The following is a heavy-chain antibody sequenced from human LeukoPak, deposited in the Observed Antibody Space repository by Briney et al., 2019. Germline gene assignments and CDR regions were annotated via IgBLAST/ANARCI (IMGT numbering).Heavy chain of an antibody. CDR2: IYYSGST. Sequence: PSETLSLTCTVSGGSIGSSSYYWGWIRQPPGKGLEWIGSIYYSGSTYYNPSLKSRVTISVDTSKNQFSLKLSSVTVADTAVYYCASLYYDYVWGSYRYTPPSNWFDPWGQGTLVTVSS. CDR3: ASLYYDYVWGSYRYTPPSNWFDP. V-gene: IGHV4-39*01. J-gene: IGHJ5*02. D-gene: IGHD3-16*02. CDR1: GGSIGSSSYY.